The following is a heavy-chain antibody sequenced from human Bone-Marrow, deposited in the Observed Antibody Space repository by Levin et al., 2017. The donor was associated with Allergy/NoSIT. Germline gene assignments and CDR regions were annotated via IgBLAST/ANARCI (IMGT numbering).Heavy chain of an antibody. V-gene: IGHV1-18*01. D-gene: IGHD3-16*01. CDR2: ISPYNGNT. J-gene: IGHJ4*02. Sequence: AASVKVSCKAFGYTFTSFGITWVRRAPGQGLEWMGWISPYNGNTNYEEKFQGRVTITADTSASTVNMELRSLTSDDTAVYFCARERRYGGPFDQWGQGTLLTVAS. CDR1: GYTFTSFG. CDR3: ARERRYGGPFDQ.